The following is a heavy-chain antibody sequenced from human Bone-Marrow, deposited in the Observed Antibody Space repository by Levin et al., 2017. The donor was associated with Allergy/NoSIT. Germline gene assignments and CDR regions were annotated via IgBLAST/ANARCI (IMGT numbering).Heavy chain of an antibody. CDR2: INHSGDT. D-gene: IGHD3-22*01. V-gene: IGHV4-34*01. CDR3: ARGRTYYYDSARGPNFDY. J-gene: IGHJ4*02. CDR1: GGSFSDYY. Sequence: PSETLSLTCAVYGGSFSDYYWSWIRQPPGKGLEWIGEINHSGDTNYNPSLKSRVTISVDTSKNQFSLKLSSVTAADTAVYYCARGRTYYYDSARGPNFDYWGQGTLVTVSS.